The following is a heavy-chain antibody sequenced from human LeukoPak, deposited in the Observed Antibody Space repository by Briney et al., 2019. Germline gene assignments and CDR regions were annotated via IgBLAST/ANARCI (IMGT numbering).Heavy chain of an antibody. Sequence: SVKVSCKASGGTFSSYAISWVRQAPGQGLEWMGGIIPIFGTANYAQKFQGRVTITADKSTSTAYMELSSLRSEDTAVYYCARDGVLRFLEWSPGRSWFDPWGQGTLVTVSS. V-gene: IGHV1-69*06. CDR2: IIPIFGTA. CDR3: ARDGVLRFLEWSPGRSWFDP. CDR1: GGTFSSYA. J-gene: IGHJ5*02. D-gene: IGHD3-3*01.